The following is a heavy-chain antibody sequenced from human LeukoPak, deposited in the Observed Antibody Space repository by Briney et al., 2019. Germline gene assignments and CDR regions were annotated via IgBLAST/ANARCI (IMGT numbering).Heavy chain of an antibody. Sequence: GGSLRLSCAASGFTFSDYYMSWIRQAPGKGLEWVSHISSGRSYTNYADSVKGRFTISRDNAKNSLYLQMNSLRAKDTAVYYCARFVRYCSGGSSSNWFDPWGQGTLVTVSS. D-gene: IGHD2-15*01. J-gene: IGHJ5*02. V-gene: IGHV3-11*03. CDR2: ISSGRSYT. CDR1: GFTFSDYY. CDR3: ARFVRYCSGGSSSNWFDP.